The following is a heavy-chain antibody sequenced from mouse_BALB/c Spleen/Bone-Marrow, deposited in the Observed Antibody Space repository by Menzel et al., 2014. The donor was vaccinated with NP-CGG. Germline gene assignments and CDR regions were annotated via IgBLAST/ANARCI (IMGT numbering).Heavy chain of an antibody. CDR2: INSNGGST. J-gene: IGHJ2*01. CDR1: GFTFSSYG. V-gene: IGHV5-6-3*01. Sequence: VQLKESGGGLVQPRGSLKLSCAASGFTFSSYGMSWVRQTPDKRLELVATINSNGGSTYYPDSVKGRFTISRDNAKNTLYLQMSSLKSEDTAMYYCARDSNDYWGQGTTLTVSS. CDR3: ARDSNDY.